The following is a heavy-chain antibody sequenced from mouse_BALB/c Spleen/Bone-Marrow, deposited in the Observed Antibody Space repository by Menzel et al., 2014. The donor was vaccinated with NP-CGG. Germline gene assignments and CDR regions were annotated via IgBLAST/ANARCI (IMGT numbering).Heavy chain of an antibody. Sequence: LVESGAELVRPGSSVKISCKASGYAFSSYWMNWVKQRPGQGLEWIGQIYPGDGDTNYNGKFKGKATLTADKSSSTVYMQLSSLTSEDSAVYFCARWITTVVAPYVMDYWGQGTSVTVSS. J-gene: IGHJ4*01. V-gene: IGHV1-80*01. CDR2: IYPGDGDT. CDR3: ARWITTVVAPYVMDY. CDR1: GYAFSSYW. D-gene: IGHD1-1*01.